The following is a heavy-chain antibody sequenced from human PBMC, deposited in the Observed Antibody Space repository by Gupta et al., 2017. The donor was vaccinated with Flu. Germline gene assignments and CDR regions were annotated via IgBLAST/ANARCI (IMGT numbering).Heavy chain of an antibody. J-gene: IGHJ5*02. CDR1: GGSFSGYY. CDR2: INHSGST. CDR3: ARGLRTGSGYSSSWYSGTRSSDRYRNWFDP. D-gene: IGHD6-13*01. V-gene: IGHV4-34*01. Sequence: QVQLQQWGAGLLKPSETLSLTCAVYGGSFSGYYWSWIRQPPGKGLEWIGEINHSGSTNYNPSLKSRVTISVDTSKNQFSLKLSSVTAADTAVYYCARGLRTGSGYSSSWYSGTRSSDRYRNWFDPWGQGTLVTVSS.